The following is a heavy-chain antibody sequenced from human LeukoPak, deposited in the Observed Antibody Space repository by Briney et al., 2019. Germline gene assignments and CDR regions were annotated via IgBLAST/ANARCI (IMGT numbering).Heavy chain of an antibody. V-gene: IGHV1-2*02. D-gene: IGHD6-13*01. CDR3: AREDSKSIAAAGIDY. CDR2: INPNSGGT. J-gene: IGHJ4*02. Sequence: ASVKVSCKASGYTFTGYYMHWVRQAPGQGLEWMGWINPNSGGTNYAQKFQGRVTMTRDTSISTAYMELSRLRSDDTAVYYCAREDSKSIAAAGIDYWGQGTLVTVSS. CDR1: GYTFTGYY.